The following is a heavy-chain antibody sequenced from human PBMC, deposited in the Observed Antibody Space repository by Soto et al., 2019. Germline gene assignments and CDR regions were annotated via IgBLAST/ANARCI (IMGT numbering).Heavy chain of an antibody. CDR2: FRSSGST. V-gene: IGHV4-59*12. CDR1: GDSISSYN. CDR3: ARSIDP. J-gene: IGHJ5*02. Sequence: SETLSLTCTVSGDSISSYNLAWIRQPPGKGLEWIGYFRSSGSTYYNPSLKSRVTISVDTSKNQFSLKLSSVTAADTAVYYCARSIDPWGQGTLVTVSS.